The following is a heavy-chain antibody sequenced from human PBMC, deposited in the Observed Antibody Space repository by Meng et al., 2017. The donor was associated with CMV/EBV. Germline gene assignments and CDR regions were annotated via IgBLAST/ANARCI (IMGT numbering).Heavy chain of an antibody. CDR1: GGSFSGYY. Sequence: SETLSLTCAVYGGSFSGYYWSWIRQPPGKGLEWIGEINHSGSTNYNPSLKSRVTISVDTSKNQFSLKLSSVTAADTAVYYCARGYCSGGSCYLFGYFDLWGRGTLVTVS. V-gene: IGHV4-34*01. CDR2: INHSGST. J-gene: IGHJ2*01. D-gene: IGHD2-15*01. CDR3: ARGYCSGGSCYLFGYFDL.